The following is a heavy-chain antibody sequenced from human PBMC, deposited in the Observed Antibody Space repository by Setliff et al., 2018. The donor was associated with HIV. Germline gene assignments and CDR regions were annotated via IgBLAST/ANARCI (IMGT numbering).Heavy chain of an antibody. CDR3: ARGLSIFGVATPGFYSFMDV. Sequence: SETLSLTCTVSGGSISSPYWSWIRQPPGKGLEWIGYIYYSGSTNYNPSLKSRVTISVDTSKNQFSLKLSSVTAADTAVYYCARGLSIFGVATPGFYSFMDVWGKGTTVTVSS. V-gene: IGHV4-59*11. CDR2: IYYSGST. D-gene: IGHD3-3*01. CDR1: GGSISSPY. J-gene: IGHJ6*03.